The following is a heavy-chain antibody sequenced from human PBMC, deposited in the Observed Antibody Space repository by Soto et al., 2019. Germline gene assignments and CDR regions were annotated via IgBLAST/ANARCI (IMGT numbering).Heavy chain of an antibody. D-gene: IGHD3-10*01. V-gene: IGHV3-23*01. Sequence: GGSLRLSCAASGFTFSSYSMSWVRQAPGKGLEWVSGFRTSGDGGTTYYADSVKGRFTITRDNSKNMLFLQMNSLRAEDTAIYYCAKKVNSGPGSQYFDYWGQGTQVTVSS. CDR3: AKKVNSGPGSQYFDY. CDR2: FRTSGDGGTT. CDR1: GFTFSSYS. J-gene: IGHJ4*02.